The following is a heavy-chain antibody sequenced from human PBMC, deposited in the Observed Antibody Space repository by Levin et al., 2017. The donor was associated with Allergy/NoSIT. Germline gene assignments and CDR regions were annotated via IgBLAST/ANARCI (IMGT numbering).Heavy chain of an antibody. J-gene: IGHJ3*02. CDR1: GFTFSSYW. CDR2: IKQDGSEK. V-gene: IGHV3-7*01. Sequence: PGGSLRLSCAASGFTFSSYWMSWARQAPGKGLEWVANIKQDGSEKYSVDSVRGRFTISRDNAKNSLYLQMNSLRAEDTAVYYCVRHALFAFDIWGQGTMVTVSS. CDR3: VRHALFAFDI.